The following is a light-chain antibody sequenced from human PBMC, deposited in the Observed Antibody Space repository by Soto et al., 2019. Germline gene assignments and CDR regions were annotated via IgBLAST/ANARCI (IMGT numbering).Light chain of an antibody. CDR3: QQYGGSSGT. J-gene: IGKJ1*01. V-gene: IGKV3-20*01. CDR1: QSVSSNY. Sequence: EIVLTLSPGTLSLSPGERATLSCRASQSVSSNYLAWYQQKPGQAPRLLIYGASSRATGIPDRFSGSGSGTDFTLTISRLEPEDFAVYYCQQYGGSSGTFGQGTKVEI. CDR2: GAS.